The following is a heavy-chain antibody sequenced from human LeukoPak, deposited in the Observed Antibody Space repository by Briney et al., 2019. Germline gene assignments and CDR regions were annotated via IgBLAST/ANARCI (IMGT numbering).Heavy chain of an antibody. Sequence: GESLKIPGKGSGSSFTSYWIGGAGQLPGKGLEGMGIIYPGDSDTRYSPSFQGQVTISADKSISTAYLQWSSLKASDTAMYYCASSIYGDYYMDVWGKGTTVTVSS. D-gene: IGHD4-17*01. V-gene: IGHV5-51*01. CDR3: ASSIYGDYYMDV. J-gene: IGHJ6*03. CDR1: GSSFTSYW. CDR2: IYPGDSDT.